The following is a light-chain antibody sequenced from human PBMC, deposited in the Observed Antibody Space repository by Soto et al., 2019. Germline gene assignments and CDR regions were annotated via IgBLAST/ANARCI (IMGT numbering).Light chain of an antibody. Sequence: QSALPQPRSVSGSPGQSVTISCTGTSSDVGGYNYVSWYQQHPGKAPKLMIYDVSKRPSGVPDRFSGSKSGNTASLTISGLQAEDEADYYCCSYAGSCTSRFGGGTKLTVL. CDR1: SSDVGGYNY. CDR3: CSYAGSCTSR. V-gene: IGLV2-11*01. CDR2: DVS. J-gene: IGLJ2*01.